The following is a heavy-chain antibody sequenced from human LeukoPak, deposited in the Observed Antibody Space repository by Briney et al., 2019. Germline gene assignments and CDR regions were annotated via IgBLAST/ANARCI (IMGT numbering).Heavy chain of an antibody. D-gene: IGHD3-9*01. CDR3: ARALYDILTGYYYGMDV. J-gene: IGHJ6*02. CDR2: IGTAGDT. V-gene: IGHV3-13*01. CDR1: GFTFSSYD. Sequence: PGGSLRLSCAASGFTFSSYDMHWVRQATGKGLEWVSAIGTAGDTYYPGSVKGRFTISRENAKNSLYLQMNSLRAGDTAVYYCARALYDILTGYYYGMDVWGQGTTVTVSS.